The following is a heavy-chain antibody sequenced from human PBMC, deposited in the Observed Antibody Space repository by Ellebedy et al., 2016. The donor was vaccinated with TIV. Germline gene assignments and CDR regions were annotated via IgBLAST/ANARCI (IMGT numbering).Heavy chain of an antibody. D-gene: IGHD2-2*02. CDR1: GFTFSAYE. CDR3: AKAGQDCSGCYMEYDY. J-gene: IGHJ4*02. Sequence: GGSLRLXCAASGFTFSAYEVHWVRQAPGKGLEWVAVMSPGGNIKIYTDSVKGRFTISRDNSKKTLALQMNSLRPEDTAVYYCAKAGQDCSGCYMEYDYWGQGTLVTVSS. V-gene: IGHV3-30-3*01. CDR2: MSPGGNIK.